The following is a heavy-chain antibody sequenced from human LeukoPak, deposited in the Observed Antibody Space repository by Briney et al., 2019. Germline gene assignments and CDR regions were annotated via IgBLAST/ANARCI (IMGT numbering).Heavy chain of an antibody. J-gene: IGHJ6*03. CDR2: IYTSGNT. V-gene: IGHV4-61*09. CDR1: GGSISSGTNY. D-gene: IGHD3-10*01. Sequence: SQTLSLTCTVSGGSISSGTNYWSWIRQPAGKGLEWIGHIYTSGNTNYNPSLKSRVTMSVDTSKNHFSLKLSSVTAADTAVYYCARGRGHMDVWGKGTTVTVSS. CDR3: ARGRGHMDV.